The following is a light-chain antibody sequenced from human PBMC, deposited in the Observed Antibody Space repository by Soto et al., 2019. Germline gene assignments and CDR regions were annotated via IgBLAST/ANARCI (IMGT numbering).Light chain of an antibody. Sequence: QSVLTQPPSVAGSPGQRVTISCTWISSNIGAVYDVHWYQQLPGTAPKLLIYGNSNRPSGVPDRFSGSKSGTSASLAITGLQAEDEADYYCQSYDSSLRVYVFGTGTKVTVL. V-gene: IGLV1-40*01. J-gene: IGLJ1*01. CDR3: QSYDSSLRVYV. CDR1: SSNIGAVYD. CDR2: GNS.